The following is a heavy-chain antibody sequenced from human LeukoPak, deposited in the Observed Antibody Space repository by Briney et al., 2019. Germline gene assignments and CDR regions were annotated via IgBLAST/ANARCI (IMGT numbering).Heavy chain of an antibody. Sequence: ASVKVSCKASGYTFTGYYMHWVRQATGQGLEWMGWINPNSGSTDYAQKFQGRVTMTRDTSISTAYMERSRLRSDDTAVYYCGRGVHFWGSYRYFAYWRQETVVSVS. D-gene: IGHD3-16*02. CDR1: GYTFTGYY. CDR3: GRGVHFWGSYRYFAY. J-gene: IGHJ4*02. CDR2: INPNSGST. V-gene: IGHV1-2*02.